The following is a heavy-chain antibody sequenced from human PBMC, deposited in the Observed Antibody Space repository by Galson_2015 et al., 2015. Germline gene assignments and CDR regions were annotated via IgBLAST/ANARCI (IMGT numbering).Heavy chain of an antibody. J-gene: IGHJ6*02. Sequence: SVKVSCKASGYTSTSYGISWVRQAPGQGLEWMGWISVYNDNTNSAQKLQGRVTMTTDTFTSTAYMELRSLRSDDTAVYYCARLPYCSGGSCSFHGMDVWGQGTPFTVSS. CDR3: ARLPYCSGGSCSFHGMDV. CDR1: GYTSTSYG. CDR2: ISVYNDNT. D-gene: IGHD2-15*01. V-gene: IGHV1-18*01.